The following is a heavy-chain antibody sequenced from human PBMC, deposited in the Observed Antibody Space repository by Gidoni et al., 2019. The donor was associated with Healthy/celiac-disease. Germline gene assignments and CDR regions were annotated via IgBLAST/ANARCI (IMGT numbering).Heavy chain of an antibody. D-gene: IGHD3-22*01. Sequence: EVQLVESGGGVVRPGGSLRLSCADPGFTFDDYGMSWVRQAPGKGLEWVSGINWNGGSTGYADSVKGRFTISRDNAKNSLYLQMNSLRAEDTALYYCARADYYDSSGYYDYWGQGTLVTVSS. CDR2: INWNGGST. J-gene: IGHJ4*02. CDR1: GFTFDDYG. CDR3: ARADYYDSSGYYDY. V-gene: IGHV3-20*04.